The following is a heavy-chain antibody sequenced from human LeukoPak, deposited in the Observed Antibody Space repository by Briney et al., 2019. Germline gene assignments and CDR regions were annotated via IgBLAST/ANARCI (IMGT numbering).Heavy chain of an antibody. J-gene: IGHJ6*03. CDR1: GGTFSSYA. V-gene: IGHV1-69*06. CDR3: ARSRWPCYYYYYMDV. D-gene: IGHD5-24*01. CDR2: IIPIFGTA. Sequence: ASVKVSCKASGGTFSSYAISWVRQAPGQGLEWMGGIIPIFGTANYAQKFQGRVTITADKSTSTAYMELSSLRSEDTAVYYCARSRWPCYYYYYMDVWGKGTTVTVSS.